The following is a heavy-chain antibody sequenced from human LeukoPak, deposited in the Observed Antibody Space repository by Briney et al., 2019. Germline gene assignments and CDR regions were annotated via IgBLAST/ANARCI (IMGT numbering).Heavy chain of an antibody. J-gene: IGHJ4*02. Sequence: PSETLSLTCLVSGASVSSSHWNWIRQFPGKGLEWIGCLSYTGKTDYNPSLTGRVTISLGTSKNQVSLKLRTVTAADTALYYCSEGYFEPFDHWGQGILVTVSS. CDR1: GASVSSSH. V-gene: IGHV4-59*02. CDR2: LSYTGKT. D-gene: IGHD2/OR15-2a*01. CDR3: SEGYFEPFDH.